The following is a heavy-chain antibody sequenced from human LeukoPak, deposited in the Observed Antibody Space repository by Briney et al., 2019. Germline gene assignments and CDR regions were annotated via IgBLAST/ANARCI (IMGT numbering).Heavy chain of an antibody. Sequence: ETLSLTCTVSGGSISSYYWSWVRQAPGKGLEWVSGISGNSVSTYYADSVKGRFTISRDNSKNTLFLQMSSLRAEDTAVYYCARAYSSSWYDFWGQGTLVTVSS. CDR3: ARAYSSSWYDF. V-gene: IGHV3-23*01. CDR1: GGSISSYY. CDR2: ISGNSVST. D-gene: IGHD6-13*01. J-gene: IGHJ5*01.